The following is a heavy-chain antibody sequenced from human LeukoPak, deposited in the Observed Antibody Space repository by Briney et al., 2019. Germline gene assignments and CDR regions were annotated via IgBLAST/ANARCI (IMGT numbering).Heavy chain of an antibody. CDR2: IAADGKDI. Sequence: GRSLRLSCAASGFTFSSYAMHWVRQAPGKGLEWVAVIAADGKDIKYADSVKGRFTISRDNSKSALYLQMNSLRVEDTAVYYCAKDQQAVSAAYYFDSWGQGTPVTVSS. J-gene: IGHJ4*02. CDR1: GFTFSSYA. V-gene: IGHV3-30*18. D-gene: IGHD2-2*01. CDR3: AKDQQAVSAAYYFDS.